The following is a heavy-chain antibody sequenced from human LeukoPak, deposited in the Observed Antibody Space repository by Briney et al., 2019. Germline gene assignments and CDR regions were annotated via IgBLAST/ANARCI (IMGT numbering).Heavy chain of an antibody. CDR2: IYIVGST. V-gene: IGHV3-53*01. CDR1: GFTVSSNY. CDR3: ARGRAWFNY. Sequence: GGSLRLSCAASGFTVSSNYMSWVRQAPGKGLEWVSVIYIVGSTYYADSVKGRFTISRDTCKYTLYLHMNSVRAEDTAVYYCARGRAWFNYWGQGTLVTVSS. J-gene: IGHJ4*02.